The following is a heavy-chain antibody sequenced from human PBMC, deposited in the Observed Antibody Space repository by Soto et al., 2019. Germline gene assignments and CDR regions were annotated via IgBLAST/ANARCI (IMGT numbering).Heavy chain of an antibody. Sequence: SETLSLTCTVSGGSISSGDYYWSWIRQPPGKGLEWIGYIYYSGSTYYNPSLKSRVTISVDTSKNQFSLKLSSVTAADTAVYYCARDSSLTYYDSSGPFDYWSQGTLVTVSS. D-gene: IGHD3-22*01. CDR1: GGSISSGDYY. CDR3: ARDSSLTYYDSSGPFDY. V-gene: IGHV4-30-4*01. J-gene: IGHJ4*02. CDR2: IYYSGST.